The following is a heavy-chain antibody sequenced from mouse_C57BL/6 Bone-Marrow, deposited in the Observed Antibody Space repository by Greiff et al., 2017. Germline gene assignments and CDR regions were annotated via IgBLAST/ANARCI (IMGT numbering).Heavy chain of an antibody. CDR3: ASFITTVAYWYFDV. CDR1: GFTFSSYG. Sequence: EVNVVESGGDLVKPGGSLKLSCAASGFTFSSYGMSWVRQTPDKRLEWVATISSGGSYTYYPDSVKGRFTISRDNAKNTLYLQMSSLKSEDTAMYYCASFITTVAYWYFDVWGTGTTVTVSS. CDR2: ISSGGSYT. J-gene: IGHJ1*03. D-gene: IGHD1-1*01. V-gene: IGHV5-6*01.